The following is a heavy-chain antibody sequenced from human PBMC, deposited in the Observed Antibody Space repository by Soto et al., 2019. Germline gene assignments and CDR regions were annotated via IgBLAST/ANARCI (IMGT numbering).Heavy chain of an antibody. Sequence: EVQLVESGGGLVQPGGSLRLSCAAPGFGFSKYWIHWVRQAPGKGLVWVSRISSDGSSTNYADSVKGRFTISRDTAKNAVYLQINRLRAEDTAVYYCARESSGYSSYFDYWGQGTLVTVSS. D-gene: IGHD5-12*01. CDR2: ISSDGSST. CDR1: GFGFSKYW. J-gene: IGHJ4*01. CDR3: ARESSGYSSYFDY. V-gene: IGHV3-74*01.